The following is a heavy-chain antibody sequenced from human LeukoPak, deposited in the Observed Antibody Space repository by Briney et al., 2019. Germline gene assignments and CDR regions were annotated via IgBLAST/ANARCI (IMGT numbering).Heavy chain of an antibody. CDR3: ARLVGSSCYHEVLLGRDY. D-gene: IGHD6-13*01. Sequence: SETLSRTCTVSGGSISSRPYYWGWIRQPPGKGLEWLGSFSYSGSTYYKPSLKSRVTISVDTSKNQFSLKLSSMTAADTAVYYCARLVGSSCYHEVLLGRDYWGQGTLVTVSS. V-gene: IGHV4-39*01. CDR2: FSYSGST. J-gene: IGHJ4*02. CDR1: GGSISSRPYY.